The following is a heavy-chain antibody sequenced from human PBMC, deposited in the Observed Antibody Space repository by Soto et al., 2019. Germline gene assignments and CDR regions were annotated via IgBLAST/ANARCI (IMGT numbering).Heavy chain of an antibody. D-gene: IGHD2-2*01. J-gene: IGHJ6*03. CDR2: ISGSGDST. Sequence: EVQLLDSGGGLVQPGGSLRLSCAASGFTFSSYALSWVRQAPGKGLEWVSGISGSGDSTNYADSVKGRFTISRDNSENTVYLQMNSLRAEDTAVYYCAKRFCTSTTCLSLDFYYYIGVWGEGTTDTVSS. V-gene: IGHV3-23*01. CDR1: GFTFSSYA. CDR3: AKRFCTSTTCLSLDFYYYIGV.